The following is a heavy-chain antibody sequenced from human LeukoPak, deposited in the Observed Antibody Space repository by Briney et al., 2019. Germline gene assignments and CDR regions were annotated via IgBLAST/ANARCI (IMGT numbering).Heavy chain of an antibody. CDR3: ARDGPPYSSSWYRLDY. Sequence: GGSLRLSCAASGFSVSDNYMYWVRQAPGKGLEWVAVIWYDGSNKYYADSVKGRFTISRDNSKNTLYLQMNSLRAEDTAVYYCARDGPPYSSSWYRLDYWGQGTLVTVSS. V-gene: IGHV3-33*08. CDR1: GFSVSDNY. J-gene: IGHJ4*02. CDR2: IWYDGSNK. D-gene: IGHD6-13*01.